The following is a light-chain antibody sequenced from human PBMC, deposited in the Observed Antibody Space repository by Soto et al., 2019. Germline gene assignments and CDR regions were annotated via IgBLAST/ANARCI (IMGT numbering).Light chain of an antibody. Sequence: QPVLTQPPSVSAAPGQKVTISCSGSSSNIGNNYVSWYQQLPGTAPKLLIYENNKRPSGIPDRFSGSKSGTSATLGITGLQTGDEADYYCGTWDSSLSGNWVFGGGTKLTV. CDR2: ENN. V-gene: IGLV1-51*02. CDR1: SSNIGNNY. J-gene: IGLJ3*02. CDR3: GTWDSSLSGNWV.